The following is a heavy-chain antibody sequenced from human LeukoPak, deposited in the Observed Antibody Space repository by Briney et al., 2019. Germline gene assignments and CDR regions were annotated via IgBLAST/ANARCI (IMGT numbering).Heavy chain of an antibody. CDR2: IKSDGSST. CDR1: GITFSNYW. Sequence: PGGSLRLSCAASGITFSNYWMHWVRHAPGKGLVWVSRIKSDGSSTAYAESVKGRFTISRDNAKNSLYLQMNSLRAEDTAVYYCVREGLACSGSTCYLAAFDNWGQGTMVTVSS. V-gene: IGHV3-74*01. J-gene: IGHJ3*02. D-gene: IGHD2-2*01. CDR3: VREGLACSGSTCYLAAFDN.